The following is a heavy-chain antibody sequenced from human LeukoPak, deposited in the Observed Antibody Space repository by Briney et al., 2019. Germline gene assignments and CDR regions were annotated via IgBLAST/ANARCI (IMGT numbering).Heavy chain of an antibody. D-gene: IGHD6-19*01. J-gene: IGHJ6*02. Sequence: ASVKVSCKASGYTFTSYDINWVRQATGQGLEWMGWMNPNSGNTGYAQKFQGRVTMTRNTSISTAYMELSSLRSEDTAVYYCARAKGDSSGWYWAGSYGMDVWGQGTTVTVSS. CDR2: MNPNSGNT. V-gene: IGHV1-8*01. CDR3: ARAKGDSSGWYWAGSYGMDV. CDR1: GYTFTSYD.